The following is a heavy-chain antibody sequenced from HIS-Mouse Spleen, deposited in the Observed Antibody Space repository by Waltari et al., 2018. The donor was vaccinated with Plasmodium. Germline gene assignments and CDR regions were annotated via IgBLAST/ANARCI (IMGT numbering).Heavy chain of an antibody. D-gene: IGHD7-27*01. V-gene: IGHV3-23*01. J-gene: IGHJ4*02. Sequence: EVQLLESGGGLVQPGGSLRLSCAASGFTFSSYAMSWVRQAPGKGLEWVSAISGSGGSTYYADSVKGRFTLSRDNSKNTLDLQMNSVRAEDTAVDYCAKSSKGTGDLWDYWGQGTLVTVSS. CDR1: GFTFSSYA. CDR3: AKSSKGTGDLWDY. CDR2: ISGSGGST.